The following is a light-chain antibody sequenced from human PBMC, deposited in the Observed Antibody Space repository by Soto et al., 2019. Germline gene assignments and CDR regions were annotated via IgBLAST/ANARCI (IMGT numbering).Light chain of an antibody. Sequence: EIVLTQSPGTLSLSPGEGATLSCRASQTVSSSKLAWYQQKPGQAPRLLIYDTSTRATGVPDRFSGSGSGTDFTLTISRLEPEDFAVFHCQQYGSSPQTFGQGTKVDIK. V-gene: IGKV3-20*01. J-gene: IGKJ1*01. CDR3: QQYGSSPQT. CDR1: QTVSSSK. CDR2: DTS.